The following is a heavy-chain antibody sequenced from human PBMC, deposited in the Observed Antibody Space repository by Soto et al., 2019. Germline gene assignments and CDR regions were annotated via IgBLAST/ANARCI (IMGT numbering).Heavy chain of an antibody. CDR3: ARDNGDRGASLIDF. CDR2: ISTYNGKT. Sequence: QVQLAQSGPEVKKPGASVKVSCKASGYTFTNYGLSWVRQAPGQGLEWMGWISTYNGKTDYAQKFQDRVTLTIDTSTTTGNMEVRSLRSDDTAIYYCARDNGDRGASLIDFWGQGTLVTVSS. V-gene: IGHV1-18*04. CDR1: GYTFTNYG. J-gene: IGHJ4*02. D-gene: IGHD2-8*01.